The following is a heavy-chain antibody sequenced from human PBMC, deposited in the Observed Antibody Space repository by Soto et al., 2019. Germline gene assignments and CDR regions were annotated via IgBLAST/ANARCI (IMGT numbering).Heavy chain of an antibody. CDR2: IYYSGST. CDR1: GGSISSYY. D-gene: IGHD4-17*01. Sequence: PSETLSLTCTVSGGSISSYYWSWIRQPPGKGLEWIGYIYYSGSTNYNPSLKSRVTISVDTSKNQFSLKLSSVTAADTAVYYCATTSRDDYGDYEYDYWGQGTLVTVSS. J-gene: IGHJ4*02. V-gene: IGHV4-59*01. CDR3: ATTSRDDYGDYEYDY.